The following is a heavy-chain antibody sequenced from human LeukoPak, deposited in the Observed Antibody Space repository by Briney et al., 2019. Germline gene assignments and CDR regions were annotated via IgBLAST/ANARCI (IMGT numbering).Heavy chain of an antibody. J-gene: IGHJ6*02. Sequence: PGGFLRLSCAASGFTVSSNYMSWVRQAPGKGLEWVSVIYSGGSTYYADSVKGRFTISRDNSKNTLYLQMNSLRAEDTAVYYCARESKPPYLDYYYYGMDVWGQGTTVTVSS. CDR1: GFTVSSNY. CDR2: IYSGGST. CDR3: ARESKPPYLDYYYYGMDV. D-gene: IGHD3-10*01. V-gene: IGHV3-53*01.